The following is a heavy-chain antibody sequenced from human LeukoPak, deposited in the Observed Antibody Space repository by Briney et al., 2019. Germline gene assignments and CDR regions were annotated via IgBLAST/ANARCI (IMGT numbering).Heavy chain of an antibody. CDR2: INPSGGST. Sequence: GASVKVSCKASGYTFTSYYMHWVRQAPGQGLEWMGIINPSGGSTSYAQKFQGRVTMTRDTSTSTVYMELSSLRSEDTAVYYCARDRGSIAARRVAFDIWGQGTMVTVSS. CDR1: GYTFTSYY. D-gene: IGHD6-6*01. CDR3: ARDRGSIAARRVAFDI. V-gene: IGHV1-46*01. J-gene: IGHJ3*02.